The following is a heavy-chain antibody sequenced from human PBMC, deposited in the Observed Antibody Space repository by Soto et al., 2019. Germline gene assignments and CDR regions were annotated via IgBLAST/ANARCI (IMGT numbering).Heavy chain of an antibody. CDR3: ARYGRRDGYNFRAWAFDI. D-gene: IGHD5-12*01. V-gene: IGHV4-59*01. CDR2: IYYSGST. J-gene: IGHJ3*02. CDR1: GGSISSYY. Sequence: PSETLSLTCTVSGGSISSYYWSWIRQPPGKGLEWIGYIYYSGSTNYNPSLKSRVTISVDTSKNQFSLKLSSVTAADTAVYYCARYGRRDGYNFRAWAFDIWGQGTMVTVSS.